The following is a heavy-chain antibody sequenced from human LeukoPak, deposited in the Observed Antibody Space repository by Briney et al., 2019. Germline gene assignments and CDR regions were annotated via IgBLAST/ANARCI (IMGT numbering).Heavy chain of an antibody. V-gene: IGHV4-39*01. CDR2: MYYSGST. D-gene: IGHD6-13*01. CDR3: AKHEAAGFFYGMDV. Sequence: SETLSLTCTVSGVSISSSSYYWGWIRQPPGKGLEWIASMYYSGSTYYNSSLKSRVTISVDTSKNQFSLKLSSVTAADRAVYYCAKHEAAGFFYGMDVWGQGTTVTVSS. CDR1: GVSISSSSYY. J-gene: IGHJ6*02.